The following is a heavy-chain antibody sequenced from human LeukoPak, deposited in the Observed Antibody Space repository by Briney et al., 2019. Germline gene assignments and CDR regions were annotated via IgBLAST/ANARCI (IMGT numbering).Heavy chain of an antibody. J-gene: IGHJ4*02. Sequence: GGSLRLSCAASGFTFSSYSMDWVRQAPGKGLEWVSSISSSSSYIYYADSVKGRFTISRDNAKNSLYLQMNSLRAEDTAVYYCARDLAGVASLWGQGTLVTVSS. CDR2: ISSSSSYI. V-gene: IGHV3-21*01. CDR3: ARDLAGVASL. CDR1: GFTFSSYS. D-gene: IGHD3-3*01.